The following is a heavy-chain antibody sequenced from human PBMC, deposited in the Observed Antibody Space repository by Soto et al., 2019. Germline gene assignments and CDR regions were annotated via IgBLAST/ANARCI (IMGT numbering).Heavy chain of an antibody. V-gene: IGHV4-4*02. J-gene: IGHJ6*02. CDR3: ARDIFPDCSSTSCPFYGMDV. Sequence: PAETLSLTCTVSGGAIVSSNWLRWVRQPGGEGLEWSGEIYHSGSTNYNPSLKSRVTISVDKSKNQFSLKLSSVTAADTAVYYCARDIFPDCSSTSCPFYGMDVWGQGTTVTVSS. CDR2: IYHSGST. D-gene: IGHD2-2*01. CDR1: GGAIVSSNW.